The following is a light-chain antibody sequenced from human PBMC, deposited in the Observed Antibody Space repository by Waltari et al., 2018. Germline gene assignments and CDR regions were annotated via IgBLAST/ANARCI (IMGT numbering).Light chain of an antibody. Sequence: QSALTQPPSASGSPGQSATISCTGSSSDVGGYNYVSWYQQHPGKAPKLMISEVSERPSGVPDRFAGSNSGNTASLTVSGLQAENEADYYSSSYAGTNNLVFGGGTKLTVL. CDR3: SSYAGTNNLV. CDR2: EVS. J-gene: IGLJ2*01. CDR1: SSDVGGYNY. V-gene: IGLV2-8*01.